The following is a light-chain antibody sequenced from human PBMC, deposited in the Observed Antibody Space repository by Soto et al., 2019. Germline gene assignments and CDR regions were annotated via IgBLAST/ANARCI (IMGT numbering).Light chain of an antibody. V-gene: IGKV3-15*01. CDR2: GAF. CDR1: QSVNSN. Sequence: EIVMTQSPSTLSVSPGERATLFCRASQSVNSNLAWYQQKPGQAPRLLMYGAFKRATNVPARFSGSGSGTQFTLPISSLQSEDYAVYYCQQYNNLPPYTLGQGTKVEIK. CDR3: QQYNNLPPYT. J-gene: IGKJ2*01.